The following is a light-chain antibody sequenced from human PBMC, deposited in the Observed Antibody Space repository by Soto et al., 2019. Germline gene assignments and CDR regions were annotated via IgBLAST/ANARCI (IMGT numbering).Light chain of an antibody. CDR1: QSISSTY. V-gene: IGKV3-15*01. CDR3: QQYKNWPL. Sequence: EIVLTQFPGTLSLSPGERATLSCRASQSISSTYLTWYHQRPGQAPRTLLYGESTRATGIPVRFSGSGFGTEFTLTISSLQSEDFAVYYCQQYKNWPLFGQGTRLEIK. CDR2: GES. J-gene: IGKJ5*01.